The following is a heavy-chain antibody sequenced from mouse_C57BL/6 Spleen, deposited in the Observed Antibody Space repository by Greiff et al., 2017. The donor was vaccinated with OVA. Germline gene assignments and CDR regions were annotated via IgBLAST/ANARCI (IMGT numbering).Heavy chain of an antibody. D-gene: IGHD4-1*01. J-gene: IGHJ2*01. CDR1: GFTFSDYG. CDR3: ARRTGTSLYFDY. V-gene: IGHV5-17*01. Sequence: EVQLVESGGGLVQPGGSLKLSCAASGFTFSDYGMHWVRQAPEKGLEWVAYISSGSSTIYYADTVKGRFTISRDNAKNTLFLQMTSLRAEDTAMYYCARRTGTSLYFDYWGQGTTLTVSS. CDR2: ISSGSSTI.